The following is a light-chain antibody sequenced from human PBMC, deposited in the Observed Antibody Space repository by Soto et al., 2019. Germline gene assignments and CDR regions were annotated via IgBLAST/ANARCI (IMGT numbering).Light chain of an antibody. CDR3: QQYGTSPPIT. V-gene: IGKV3-20*01. CDR2: GAS. Sequence: EIVLTQSPGTLSLSPGERATLSCRASQTVSSSYLAWFQQKPGQAPRLLIYGASYRATGIPDRFSGSGYGTDFTLTLSRLELEDFAVYYCQQYGTSPPITFGAGTRVEV. J-gene: IGKJ4*01. CDR1: QTVSSSY.